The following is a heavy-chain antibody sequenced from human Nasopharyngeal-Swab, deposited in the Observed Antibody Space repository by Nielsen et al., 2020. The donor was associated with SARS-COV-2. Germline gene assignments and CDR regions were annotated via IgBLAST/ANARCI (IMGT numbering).Heavy chain of an antibody. CDR3: ARGRRVATIFHSWAPYYMDV. CDR2: INHSGST. D-gene: IGHD5-12*01. V-gene: IGHV4-34*01. J-gene: IGHJ6*03. Sequence: WIRQPPGKGLEWIGEINHSGSTNYNPSLKSRVTISVDASKNQFSLKLSSVTAADTAVYYCARGRRVATIFHSWAPYYMDVWGKGTTVTVSS.